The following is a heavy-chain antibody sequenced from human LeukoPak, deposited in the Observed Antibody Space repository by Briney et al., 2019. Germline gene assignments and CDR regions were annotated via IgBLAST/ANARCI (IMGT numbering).Heavy chain of an antibody. Sequence: SETLSLTCTVSGGSISSYYWSWIRQPPGKGLEWLGYIYYSGSTNYNPSLKSRVTISVDTSKNQFSLKLSSVTAADTAVYYCARGLKRGYSGYVRFDYWGQGTLVTVSS. D-gene: IGHD5-12*01. V-gene: IGHV4-59*01. J-gene: IGHJ4*02. CDR2: IYYSGST. CDR1: GGSISSYY. CDR3: ARGLKRGYSGYVRFDY.